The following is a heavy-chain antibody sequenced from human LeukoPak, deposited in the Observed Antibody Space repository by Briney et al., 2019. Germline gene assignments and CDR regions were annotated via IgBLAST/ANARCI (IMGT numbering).Heavy chain of an antibody. Sequence: GGSLRLSCAASGFTFSSYAMSWVRQAPGKGLEWVSAISGSGGSTYYADSVKGRFTISRDNSKNTLYLQMNRLRAEDTAVYYCAKSSASEGWFAPWGQGTLVTVSS. CDR2: ISGSGGST. D-gene: IGHD3-10*01. CDR3: AKSSASEGWFAP. V-gene: IGHV3-23*01. J-gene: IGHJ5*02. CDR1: GFTFSSYA.